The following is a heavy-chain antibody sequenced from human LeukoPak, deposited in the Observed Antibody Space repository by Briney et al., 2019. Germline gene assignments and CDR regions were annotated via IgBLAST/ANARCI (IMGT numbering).Heavy chain of an antibody. V-gene: IGHV3-7*01. CDR2: IKQDGSET. J-gene: IGHJ4*02. D-gene: IGHD5-24*01. CDR1: GFTFSTYW. CDR3: ANGDGFDY. Sequence: GGSLRLSCATSGFTFSTYWMSWVRQAPGKGLEWVANIKQDGSETYYADSVKGRFTIFRDNAKNSLYLQMDSPRVEDTAVYYCANGDGFDYWGQGTLVIVSS.